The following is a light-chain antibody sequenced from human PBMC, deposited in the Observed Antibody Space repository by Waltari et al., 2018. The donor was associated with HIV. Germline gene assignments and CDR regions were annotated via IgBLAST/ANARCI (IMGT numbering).Light chain of an antibody. CDR3: QSTDHDGTWV. CDR2: KDS. CDR1: ALPKKF. J-gene: IGLJ3*02. V-gene: IGLV3-25*03. Sequence: SYKLTQTPSVSVSPGQTARINCSRGALPKKFSSWYRQKPGQAPVLLTYKDSERPSGIPGRIAGSRSGTGVTLTISGVQAEDEADYYCQSTDHDGTWVFGGGTKLTVL.